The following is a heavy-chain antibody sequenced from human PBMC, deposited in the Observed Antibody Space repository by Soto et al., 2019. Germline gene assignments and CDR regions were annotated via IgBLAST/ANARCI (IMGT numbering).Heavy chain of an antibody. CDR3: AKVVVGATSHSDFDS. J-gene: IGHJ4*02. CDR2: AAYSGGT. Sequence: QLQLQESGPGLVRPSETLSLTCTVSGGSIANNNYFWGWVRQPPGKGLEWIGSAAYSGGTYKNPSLKSRVTVSVDTSKNQFSLKLTSVTAADTADYYCAKVVVGATSHSDFDSWGQGTLVTVSS. V-gene: IGHV4-39*01. D-gene: IGHD2-15*01. CDR1: GGSIANNNYF.